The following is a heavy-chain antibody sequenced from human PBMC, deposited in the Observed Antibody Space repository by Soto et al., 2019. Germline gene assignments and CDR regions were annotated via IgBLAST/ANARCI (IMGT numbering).Heavy chain of an antibody. D-gene: IGHD3-22*01. Sequence: EVQLVESGGGLEQPGRSLRLSCAASGFSFDDFAMHWVRQAPGKGLEWVSGLSWNGGYIAYADSVKGRFTISRDNAKNSLYLHMSSLRVEDTALYYCVKDRDDFDSSGYFDYWGQGTLVTVSS. V-gene: IGHV3-9*01. J-gene: IGHJ4*02. CDR2: LSWNGGYI. CDR1: GFSFDDFA. CDR3: VKDRDDFDSSGYFDY.